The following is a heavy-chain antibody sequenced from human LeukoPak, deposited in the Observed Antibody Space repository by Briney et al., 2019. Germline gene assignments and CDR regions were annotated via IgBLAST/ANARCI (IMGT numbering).Heavy chain of an antibody. J-gene: IGHJ4*02. Sequence: GGSLRLSCAASRFTFSNYGTNWVRQAPGKGLEWVSYISSTGSTIYYADSVKGRFTISRDNAKNSLYLQMNSLRAEDTAVYYCASDYYDRSQYWGQGTLVTVSS. D-gene: IGHD3-22*01. CDR2: ISSTGSTI. V-gene: IGHV3-48*04. CDR3: ASDYYDRSQY. CDR1: RFTFSNYG.